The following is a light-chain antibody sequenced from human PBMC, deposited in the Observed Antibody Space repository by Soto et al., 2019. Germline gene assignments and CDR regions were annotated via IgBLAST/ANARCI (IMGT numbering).Light chain of an antibody. Sequence: VLTQPPSVSGAPGQRVTISCTGSSSNIGAHYDVHWYQQLPGTAPKLLIYGNSNRPSGVPDRFSGSKSGTSATLGITGFQTGDEADYYCGSWDSSLSAYVFGAGTKVTV. CDR3: GSWDSSLSAYV. CDR1: SSNIGAHYD. V-gene: IGLV1-40*01. J-gene: IGLJ1*01. CDR2: GNS.